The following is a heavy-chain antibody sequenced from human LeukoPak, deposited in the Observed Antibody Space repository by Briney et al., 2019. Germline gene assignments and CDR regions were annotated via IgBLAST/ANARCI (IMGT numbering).Heavy chain of an antibody. V-gene: IGHV4-34*01. D-gene: IGHD4-17*01. CDR2: INHSGST. CDR1: GGSFSGYY. CDR3: ARGPGPYGDYVQTVLDY. J-gene: IGHJ4*02. Sequence: PSETLSLTCAVYGGSFSGYYWSWIRQPPGKGLEWIGEINHSGSTNYNPSLKSRVTISVDTSKNQFSLKLSSVTAADTAVYYCARGPGPYGDYVQTVLDYWGQGTLVTVSS.